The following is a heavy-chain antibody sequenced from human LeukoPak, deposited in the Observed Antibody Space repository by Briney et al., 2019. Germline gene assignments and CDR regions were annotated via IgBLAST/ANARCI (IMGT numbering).Heavy chain of an antibody. CDR1: EFTFDNYA. CDR3: AKEARFTVAATPLGWFDP. V-gene: IGHV3-23*01. CDR2: ISGSGYYS. J-gene: IGHJ5*02. Sequence: GGSLRLSCAASEFTFDNYAMSWVRQAPGKGLEWVSVISGSGYYSYYADSVKGRFTVSRDNSKTTLYLQMNSLRADDTAVYYCAKEARFTVAATPLGWFDPWGQGTLVTVSS. D-gene: IGHD2-15*01.